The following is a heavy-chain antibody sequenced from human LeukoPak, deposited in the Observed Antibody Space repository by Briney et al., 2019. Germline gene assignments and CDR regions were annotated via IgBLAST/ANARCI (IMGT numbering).Heavy chain of an antibody. CDR2: ISGSGGST. Sequence: PGGSLRLSCAASGFTFSSYAMSWVRQAPGKVLEWVSAISGSGGSTYYADSVKGRFTISRDNSKNTLYLQMNSLRAEDTAVYYCAKDRYGGDDYYYGMDVWGQGTTVTVSS. CDR1: GFTFSSYA. D-gene: IGHD3-16*01. CDR3: AKDRYGGDDYYYGMDV. V-gene: IGHV3-23*01. J-gene: IGHJ6*02.